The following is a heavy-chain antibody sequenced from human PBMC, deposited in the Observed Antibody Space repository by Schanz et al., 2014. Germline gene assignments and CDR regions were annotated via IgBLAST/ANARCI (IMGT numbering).Heavy chain of an antibody. CDR1: GYTFIDYY. J-gene: IGHJ4*02. V-gene: IGHV1-69*09. D-gene: IGHD4-17*01. Sequence: QVQLVQTGAEVKKPGASVKVSCKASGYTFIDYYMHWVRQAPGQGLEWMGRIIPILGIANYAQKFQGRVTNTADKSTSTAYMDLSSLRSEDTAVYYCARGYGYSPTDFWGQGTLVTVSS. CDR2: IIPILGIA. CDR3: ARGYGYSPTDF.